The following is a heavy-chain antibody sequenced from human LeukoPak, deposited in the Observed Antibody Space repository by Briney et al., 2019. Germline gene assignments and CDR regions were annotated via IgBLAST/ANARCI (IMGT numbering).Heavy chain of an antibody. CDR2: ISSSSRYR. J-gene: IGHJ3*02. V-gene: IGHV3-21*01. Sequence: GGSLRLSCAASGFTFSSYSMIWVRQAPGKGLEWVSSISSSSRYRYYADSVKGRFTISRDNAKNSLYLQMNSLRAEDTAVYYCARVKEASAFDIWGQGTMVTVSS. D-gene: IGHD5-12*01. CDR3: ARVKEASAFDI. CDR1: GFTFSSYS.